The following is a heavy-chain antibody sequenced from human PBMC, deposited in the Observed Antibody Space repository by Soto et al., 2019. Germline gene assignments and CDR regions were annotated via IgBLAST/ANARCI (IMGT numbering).Heavy chain of an antibody. J-gene: IGHJ6*02. CDR2: THDSGTA. CDR1: GGSIRGSPYY. V-gene: IGHV4-39*01. CDR3: VRPLPSGQTHARDV. Sequence: PSETLSLTCTVSGGSIRGSPYYWGWIRQPPGKGLEWIGTTHDSGTAYYNPSLKSRVTTSVDTSKNQFSLKLTSVTAADTAVYYCVRPLPSGQTHARDVWGQGTTVTVSS. D-gene: IGHD3-10*01.